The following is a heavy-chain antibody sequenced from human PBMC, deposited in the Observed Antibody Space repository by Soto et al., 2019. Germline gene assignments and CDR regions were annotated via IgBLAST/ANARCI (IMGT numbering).Heavy chain of an antibody. D-gene: IGHD1-26*01. V-gene: IGHV3-33*01. Sequence: QVQLVESGGGVVQPGRSLRLSCAASGFTFSSYGMHWVRQAPGKGLEWVAVIWYDGSNKYYADSVKGRFTISRDNSKNTLYLQMNSLRAEDTAVYYCARDVGSSGSYYGYWGQGTLVTVSS. CDR3: ARDVGSSGSYYGY. CDR1: GFTFSSYG. J-gene: IGHJ4*02. CDR2: IWYDGSNK.